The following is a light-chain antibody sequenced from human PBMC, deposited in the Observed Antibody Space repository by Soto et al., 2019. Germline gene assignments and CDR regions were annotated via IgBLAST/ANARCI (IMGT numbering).Light chain of an antibody. Sequence: QSALTQPPSASGSPGQSVTISCTGTSSDVGGYDYVSWYQQHPGKAPKLMIYAVTIRPSGVSDRFSGYKSGNTASLTVSGLQADDEADYYCSSYTGGNPSYVFGTGTKLTVL. CDR2: AVT. J-gene: IGLJ1*01. V-gene: IGLV2-8*01. CDR3: SSYTGGNPSYV. CDR1: SSDVGGYDY.